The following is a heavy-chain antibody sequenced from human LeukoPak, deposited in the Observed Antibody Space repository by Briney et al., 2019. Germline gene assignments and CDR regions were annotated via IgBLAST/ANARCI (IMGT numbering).Heavy chain of an antibody. CDR1: GFTFGNSW. V-gene: IGHV3-74*01. J-gene: IGHJ3*01. Sequence: GGSLRLSCAASGFTFGNSWVHWVRQAPGKGLVWVSLINADGSTATYADSVRGRFAISRDNARNTLSLQMNSLTIEDTAVYYCVVVVEPPDSDGFDVWGQGTMITVSS. CDR2: INADGSTA. D-gene: IGHD1-14*01. CDR3: VVVVEPPDSDGFDV.